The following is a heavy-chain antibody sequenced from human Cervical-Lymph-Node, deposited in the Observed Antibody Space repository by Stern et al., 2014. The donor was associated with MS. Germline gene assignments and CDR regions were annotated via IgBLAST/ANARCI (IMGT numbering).Heavy chain of an antibody. J-gene: IGHJ6*02. CDR1: GFTFSNFA. CDR2: VAFDETYK. D-gene: IGHD3-10*01. CDR3: SRQSQDYYFYYYYGMDV. V-gene: IGHV3-30-3*01. Sequence: QVQLVESGGGVVQPGRSLKLSCAASGFTFSNFAMHWVRQDPGKGLEWLAVVAFDETYKNYAPSVRGRFTISRDNSKNTVYLQMNSLRPEDTAVYYCSRQSQDYYFYYYYGMDVWGQGTTVTVSS.